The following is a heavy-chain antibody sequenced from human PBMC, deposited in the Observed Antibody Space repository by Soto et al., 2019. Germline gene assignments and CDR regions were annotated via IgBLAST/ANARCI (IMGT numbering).Heavy chain of an antibody. J-gene: IGHJ6*02. V-gene: IGHV3-33*01. D-gene: IGHD6-13*01. Sequence: XGSLRLSCAASGFTFSSYGMHGVRQAPGKGLEWVAVIWYDGSNKYYADSVKGRFTISRDNSKNTLYLQMNSLRAEDTAVYYCARDRRAAAGSFGFYYYYGMDVWGQGTTVTVSS. CDR3: ARDRRAAAGSFGFYYYYGMDV. CDR1: GFTFSSYG. CDR2: IWYDGSNK.